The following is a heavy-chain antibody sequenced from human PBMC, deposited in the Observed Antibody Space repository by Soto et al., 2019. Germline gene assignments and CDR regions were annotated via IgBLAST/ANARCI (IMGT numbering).Heavy chain of an antibody. Sequence: QVQLVQSGAEVKKPGASVKVSCKASGYTFTSYGISWVRQAPGQGLEWMGWISAYNGNTNSAQKLQGRVTMTTDTSTSTAYMELRSLRSDDTAVYYWAMVKSGPPYYYYYGMDVWGQGTTVTVSS. CDR1: GYTFTSYG. J-gene: IGHJ6*02. CDR2: ISAYNGNT. CDR3: AMVKSGPPYYYYYGMDV. V-gene: IGHV1-18*01.